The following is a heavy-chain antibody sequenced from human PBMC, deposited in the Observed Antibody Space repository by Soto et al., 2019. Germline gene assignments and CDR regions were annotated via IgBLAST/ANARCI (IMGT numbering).Heavy chain of an antibody. Sequence: VGSLRLSCAASGFTFSSYSMNWVRQAPGKGLEWVSYISSSSSTIYYADSVKGRFTISRDNAKNSLYLQMNSLRDEDTSVYYCAREANLRGAPIDYWGQGTLVTVSS. V-gene: IGHV3-48*02. D-gene: IGHD3-10*01. CDR1: GFTFSSYS. CDR3: AREANLRGAPIDY. J-gene: IGHJ4*02. CDR2: ISSSSSTI.